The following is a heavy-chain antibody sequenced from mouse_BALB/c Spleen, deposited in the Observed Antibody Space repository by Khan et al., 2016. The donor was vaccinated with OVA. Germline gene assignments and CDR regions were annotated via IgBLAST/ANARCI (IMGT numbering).Heavy chain of an antibody. CDR3: ARPAYDGYYDY. V-gene: IGHV1S137*01. CDR2: ISTYSGNT. D-gene: IGHD2-3*01. J-gene: IGHJ2*01. CDR1: GYTFTDYA. Sequence: QVQLQQSGPELVRPGVSVKISCKGSGYTFTDYAMYWVKQSHAQSLEWIGLISTYSGNTNYNQKFKGKATMTVDKSSSTAYMELARLTSEDSAIDYCARPAYDGYYDYWGQGTTLTGSS.